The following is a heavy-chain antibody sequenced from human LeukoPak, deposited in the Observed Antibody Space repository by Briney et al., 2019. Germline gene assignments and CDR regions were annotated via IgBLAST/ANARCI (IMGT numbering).Heavy chain of an antibody. J-gene: IGHJ4*02. CDR1: GYRFTSYW. CDR2: IYPGDSDT. CDR3: ARLPESLSGWHLDY. D-gene: IGHD6-19*01. V-gene: IGHV5-51*01. Sequence: GESLKISYKGSGYRFTSYWIGWVRPMPGKGLEWKGSIYPGDSDTRYSPYFQGQVTISADKSISTAYLQLSSLKALDTVMYYCARLPESLSGWHLDYWGQGTLVTVSS.